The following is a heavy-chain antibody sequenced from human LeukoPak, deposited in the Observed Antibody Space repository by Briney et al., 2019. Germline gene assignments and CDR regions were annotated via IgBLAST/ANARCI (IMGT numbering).Heavy chain of an antibody. V-gene: IGHV4-39*07. CDR2: IYHSGST. J-gene: IGHJ3*02. D-gene: IGHD3-3*01. CDR1: GASISSTSHY. Sequence: SETLSLTCTVSGASISSTSHYWGWIRQPPGKGLEWIGSIYHSGSTYYNPSLKSRVTISVDTSKNQFSLKLSSVTAADTAVYYCARGYYDFWSGHPWGAFDIWGQGTMVTVSS. CDR3: ARGYYDFWSGHPWGAFDI.